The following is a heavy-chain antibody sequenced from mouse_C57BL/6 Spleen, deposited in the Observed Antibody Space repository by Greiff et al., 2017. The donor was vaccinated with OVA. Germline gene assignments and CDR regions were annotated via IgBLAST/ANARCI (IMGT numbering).Heavy chain of an antibody. Sequence: EVKLQESGGDLVKPGGSLKLSCAASGFTFSSYGMSWVRQTPDKRLEWVATISSGGSYTYSPDSVKGRFTISRDNAKNTLYLQMSSLKSEDTAMYYCARVYYGSSYFYFDVWGTGTTVTVSS. CDR1: GFTFSSYG. J-gene: IGHJ1*03. CDR3: ARVYYGSSYFYFDV. D-gene: IGHD1-1*01. CDR2: ISSGGSYT. V-gene: IGHV5-6*01.